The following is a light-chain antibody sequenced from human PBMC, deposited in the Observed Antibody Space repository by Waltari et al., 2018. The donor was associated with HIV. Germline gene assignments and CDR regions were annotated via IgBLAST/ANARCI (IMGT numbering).Light chain of an antibody. V-gene: IGKV1-5*03. Sequence: DIQMTQSPSTLSASVGDRVGITCRASQSINSWLAWYQQKPGKAPKVLIYKTSSLESGVPSRFSGSGSGTEFTLTISCLQPDDFATYYCQQYKTSPWTFGQGTKVE. CDR3: QQYKTSPWT. J-gene: IGKJ1*01. CDR2: KTS. CDR1: QSINSW.